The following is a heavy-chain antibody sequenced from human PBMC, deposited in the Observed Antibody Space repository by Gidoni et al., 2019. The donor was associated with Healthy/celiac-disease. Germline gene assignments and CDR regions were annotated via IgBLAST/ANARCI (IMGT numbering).Heavy chain of an antibody. CDR3: AKWDDYGDY. Sequence: QVQLVESGGGVVQPGRSLRLSCAASGFTFSSYGMHWVRQAPGKGLEWVAVISYDGSNKYYADSVKGRFTISRDNSKNTLYLQMNSLRAEDTAVYYCAKWDDYGDYWGQGTLVTVSS. J-gene: IGHJ4*02. D-gene: IGHD1-26*01. V-gene: IGHV3-30*18. CDR2: ISYDGSNK. CDR1: GFTFSSYG.